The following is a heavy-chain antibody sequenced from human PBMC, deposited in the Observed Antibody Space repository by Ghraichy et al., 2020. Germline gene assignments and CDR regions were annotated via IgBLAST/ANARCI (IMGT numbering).Heavy chain of an antibody. D-gene: IGHD6-13*01. J-gene: IGHJ6*02. CDR3: ARNAPDGYNYYYYGMDV. Sequence: GESLNISCKGSGNNFTSFWIAWVRQMPGKGLEWVGIIYAGDSDTTYSPSFQGQVTISVDKSISTAYLQWASLKVSDTAMYYCARNAPDGYNYYYYGMDVWGQGTTVTVSS. V-gene: IGHV5-51*01. CDR1: GNNFTSFW. CDR2: IYAGDSDT.